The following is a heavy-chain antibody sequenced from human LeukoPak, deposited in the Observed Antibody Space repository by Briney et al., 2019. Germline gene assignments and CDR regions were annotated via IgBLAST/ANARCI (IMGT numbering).Heavy chain of an antibody. D-gene: IGHD2-2*01. Sequence: ASVKVSCKASGYTFTSSYMHWVRQAPGQGLEWMGIIDPRGGRTTYAQKFQGRVTLTTDTSTNTVYMELSSLRSQDTAVYYCARGSCSSTTCSHYYFYYYMDVWGKGTTVTVSS. CDR3: ARGSCSSTTCSHYYFYYYMDV. J-gene: IGHJ6*03. V-gene: IGHV1-46*01. CDR2: IDPRGGRT. CDR1: GYTFTSSY.